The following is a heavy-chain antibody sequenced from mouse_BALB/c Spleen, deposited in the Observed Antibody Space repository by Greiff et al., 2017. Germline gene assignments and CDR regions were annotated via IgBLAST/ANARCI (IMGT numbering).Heavy chain of an antibody. Sequence: EVMLVESGGGLVKPGGSLKLSCAASGFTFSSYAMSWVRQTPEKRLEWVATISSGGSYTYYPDSVKGRFTISRDNAKNTLYLQMSSLRSEDTAMYYCVRHEASLCAYGGQGTLVTVSA. CDR2: ISSGGSYT. V-gene: IGHV5-9-3*01. CDR3: VRHEASLCAY. J-gene: IGHJ3*01. CDR1: GFTFSSYA.